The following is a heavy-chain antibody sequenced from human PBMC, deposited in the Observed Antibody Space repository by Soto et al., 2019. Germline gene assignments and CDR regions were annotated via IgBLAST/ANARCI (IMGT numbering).Heavy chain of an antibody. V-gene: IGHV4-59*01. CDR2: IYYNGST. D-gene: IGHD5-18*01. CDR1: GGSISSYY. Sequence: SETLSLTXTVSGGSISSYYWSWIRQPPGKGLEWIGYIYYNGSTNYNPSLKSRGTISVDTSKNQFSLKLRSVTAADTAVYYCAREYTPMAYNWFDPWGQGTLVTVSS. J-gene: IGHJ5*02. CDR3: AREYTPMAYNWFDP.